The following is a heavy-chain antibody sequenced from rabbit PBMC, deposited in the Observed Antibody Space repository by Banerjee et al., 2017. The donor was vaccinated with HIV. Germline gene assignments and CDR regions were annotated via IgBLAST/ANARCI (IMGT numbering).Heavy chain of an antibody. CDR2: INTSSGNT. CDR3: ARGGAYAGDGYGTHFNL. J-gene: IGHJ4*01. Sequence: QEQLVESGGGLVKPGASLTLSCKASGFSFSNKYVMCWVRQAPGKGLEWIACINTSSGNTVYASWAKGRFTISKTSSTTVTLQMTSLTAADTATYFCARGGAYAGDGYGTHFNLWGPGTLVTVS. V-gene: IGHV1S45*01. D-gene: IGHD4-2*01. CDR1: GFSFSNKYV.